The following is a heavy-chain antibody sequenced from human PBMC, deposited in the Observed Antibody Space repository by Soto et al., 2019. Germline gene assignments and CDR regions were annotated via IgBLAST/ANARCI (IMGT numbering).Heavy chain of an antibody. CDR1: GGSISSSSYY. CDR2: IYYSGST. J-gene: IGHJ6*02. CDR3: ALQTGYSSSWYGYYYYGMDV. V-gene: IGHV4-39*01. Sequence: LALTCTVSGGSISSSSYYWGWIRQPPGKGLEWIGSIYYSGSTYYNPSLKSRVTISVDTSKNQFSLKLSSVTAADTAVYYCALQTGYSSSWYGYYYYGMDVWGQGTTVTVSS. D-gene: IGHD6-13*01.